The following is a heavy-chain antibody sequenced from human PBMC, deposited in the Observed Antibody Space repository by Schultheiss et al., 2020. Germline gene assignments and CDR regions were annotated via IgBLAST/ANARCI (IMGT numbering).Heavy chain of an antibody. CDR3: AKSKSGYSTSCLDY. J-gene: IGHJ4*01. V-gene: IGHV3-21*01. CDR2: ISSSTSYT. Sequence: GESLKISCAASGFTFSSYAMSWVRQAPGKGLEWVSSISSSTSYTNYADSVKGRFTISRDNAKNSLYLQMNSLRAEDTAVYSCAKSKSGYSTSCLDYWGHGTLVTVSS. CDR1: GFTFSSYA. D-gene: IGHD6-6*01.